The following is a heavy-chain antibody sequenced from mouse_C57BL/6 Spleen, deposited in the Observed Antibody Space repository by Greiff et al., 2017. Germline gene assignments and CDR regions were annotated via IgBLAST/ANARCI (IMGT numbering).Heavy chain of an antibody. D-gene: IGHD2-4*01. CDR3: ARKNYYDYGYFDY. CDR1: GYTFTDYY. Sequence: EVQLQQSGPELVKPGASVKISCKASGYTFTDYYMNWVKQSHGKSLEWIGDINPNNGGTSYNQKFKGKATLTVDKSSSTAYMELRSLTSEDSAVYYCARKNYYDYGYFDYWGQGTTLTVSS. CDR2: INPNNGGT. V-gene: IGHV1-26*01. J-gene: IGHJ2*01.